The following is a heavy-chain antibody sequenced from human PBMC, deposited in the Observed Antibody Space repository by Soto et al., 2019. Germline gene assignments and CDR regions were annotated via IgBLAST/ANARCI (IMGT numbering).Heavy chain of an antibody. CDR3: ATPQLLPYSSSWYCDY. D-gene: IGHD6-13*01. CDR2: ISGSGGST. J-gene: IGHJ4*02. CDR1: GFTFSSYA. Sequence: EVQLLESGGGLVQPGGSLRLSCAASGFTFSSYAMSWVRQAPGTGLEWFSAISGSGGSTYYADSVKGRFNISRDNSKNTLYLQMNSLRAEDTAVYYCATPQLLPYSSSWYCDYWGQGTLVTVSS. V-gene: IGHV3-23*01.